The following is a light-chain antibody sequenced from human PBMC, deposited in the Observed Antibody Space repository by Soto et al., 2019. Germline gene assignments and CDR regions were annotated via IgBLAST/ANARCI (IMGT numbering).Light chain of an antibody. CDR1: SSNIGNNP. CDR3: AAWDDSLNGYV. CDR2: TNS. V-gene: IGLV1-44*01. Sequence: QSVLTQPPSASGTPGQRVTISCSGSSSNIGNNPVNWYRQLPGTAPKLLIYTNSQRPSGVPDRFSGSKSGTSASLAISGLQSEDEADYYCAAWDDSLNGYVFGTGTKLTVL. J-gene: IGLJ1*01.